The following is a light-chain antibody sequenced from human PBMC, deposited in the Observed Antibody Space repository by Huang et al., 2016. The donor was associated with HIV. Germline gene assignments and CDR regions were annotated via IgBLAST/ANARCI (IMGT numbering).Light chain of an antibody. CDR3: QQRFT. V-gene: IGKV3-11*01. J-gene: IGKJ3*01. CDR2: GAS. CDR1: QNISSF. Sequence: EIVLTQSPATLSLSPGGRATLSCRTSQNISSFLAWYQQGAGQAPRRLIYGASNRATCIPARFSGSGSGTDFTLTINNLEPGDFAVYYCQQRFTFGPGTKVDIK.